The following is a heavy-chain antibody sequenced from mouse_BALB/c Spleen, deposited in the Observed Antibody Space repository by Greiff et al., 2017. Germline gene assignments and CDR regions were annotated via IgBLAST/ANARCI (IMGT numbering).Heavy chain of an antibody. V-gene: IGHV7-3*02. J-gene: IGHJ4*01. CDR1: GFTFTDDY. D-gene: IGHD3-1*01. Sequence: EVHLVESGGGLVQPGGSLRLSCATSGFTFTDDYRSWVRQPPGKALEWLGFIRNKANGYTTAYSASVKGRFTISRDNSQSILYLQMNTLSAEDNATYYCARDIQARATDYAMDFGGRGPSVTVST. CDR2: IRNKANGYTT. CDR3: ARDIQARATDYAMDF.